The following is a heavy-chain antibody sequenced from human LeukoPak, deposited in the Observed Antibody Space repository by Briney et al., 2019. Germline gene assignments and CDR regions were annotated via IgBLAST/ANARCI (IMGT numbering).Heavy chain of an antibody. Sequence: GGSLRLSCAASGFTFDDYAMHWVRQAPGKGLEWVSGISWISGSIGYADSVKGRFTISRDNAKNSLYLQMNSLRAEDTALYYCAKGRDKYQLLSKNWFDPWGQGTLVTVSS. D-gene: IGHD2-2*01. V-gene: IGHV3-9*01. CDR3: AKGRDKYQLLSKNWFDP. J-gene: IGHJ5*02. CDR2: ISWISGSI. CDR1: GFTFDDYA.